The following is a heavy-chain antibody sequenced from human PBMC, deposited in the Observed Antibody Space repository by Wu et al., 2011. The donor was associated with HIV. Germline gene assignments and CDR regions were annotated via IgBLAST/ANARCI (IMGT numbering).Heavy chain of an antibody. CDR3: ARDPPGYPYFFDY. J-gene: IGHJ4*02. V-gene: IGHV1-18*01. CDR2: INTNNSQT. CDR1: GYTFRNHG. D-gene: IGHD5-12*01. Sequence: QVQLVQSGAEVKKPGASVKVSCKASGYTFRNHGITWVRQAPGQAFEWMGWINTNNSQTNYAQKFQGRVTMTTDTSTTTVYMEVRSLRSDDTAVYYCARDPPGYPYFFDYWGQGTLVTVSS.